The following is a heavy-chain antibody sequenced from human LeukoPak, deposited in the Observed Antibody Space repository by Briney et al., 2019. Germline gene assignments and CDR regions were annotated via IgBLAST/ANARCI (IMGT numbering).Heavy chain of an antibody. CDR2: ISAYNGNT. CDR3: AREGGYYYDSSGYPNWFDS. Sequence: GASVKVSCKASGYTFTSYGISWVRQAPGQGLEWMGWISAYNGNTNYAQKLQGRVTMTTDTSTSTAYMELRSLRSDDTAVYYCAREGGYYYDSSGYPNWFDSWAQGTLVTVSS. D-gene: IGHD3-22*01. V-gene: IGHV1-18*01. CDR1: GYTFTSYG. J-gene: IGHJ5*01.